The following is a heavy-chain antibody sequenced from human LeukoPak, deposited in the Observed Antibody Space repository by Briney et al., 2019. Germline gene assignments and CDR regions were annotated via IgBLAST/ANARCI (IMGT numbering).Heavy chain of an antibody. CDR3: ARTGPDGYPSEGDI. Sequence: ASVKVSCKASGYTFTGYYMHWVRQAPGQGLEWMGWINPNSGGTNYAQKFQGRVTMTRDTSISTAYVELSRLRSDDTAVYYCARTGPDGYPSEGDIWGQGTMVTVSS. D-gene: IGHD5-24*01. J-gene: IGHJ3*02. V-gene: IGHV1-2*02. CDR2: INPNSGGT. CDR1: GYTFTGYY.